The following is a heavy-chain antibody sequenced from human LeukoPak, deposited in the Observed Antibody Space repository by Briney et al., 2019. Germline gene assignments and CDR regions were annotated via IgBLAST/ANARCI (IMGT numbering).Heavy chain of an antibody. Sequence: GGSLRLSCAASGFTVSSNYMSWVRQAPGKGLEWVSVIYSGGSTYYADSVKGRFTISRDNSKNTLYLQMNSLRAEDTAVYYCATSRGIAVAGGGYYFDYWGQGTLVTVSS. CDR3: ATSRGIAVAGGGYYFDY. CDR1: GFTVSSNY. D-gene: IGHD6-19*01. J-gene: IGHJ4*02. V-gene: IGHV3-53*01. CDR2: IYSGGST.